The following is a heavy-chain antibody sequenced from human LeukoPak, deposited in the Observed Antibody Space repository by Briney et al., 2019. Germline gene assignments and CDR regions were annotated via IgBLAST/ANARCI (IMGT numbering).Heavy chain of an antibody. CDR1: GYTFTGYY. J-gene: IGHJ4*02. D-gene: IGHD3-22*01. CDR3: ARDYGPSYYDSRGIDY. V-gene: IGHV1-2*06. Sequence: ASVKVSCKASGYTFTGYYMHWVRQAPGQGLEWMGRINPNSGGTNYAQKFQGRVTMTRDTSISTAYMELSRLRSDDTAVYYCARDYGPSYYDSRGIDYWGQGTLVTASS. CDR2: INPNSGGT.